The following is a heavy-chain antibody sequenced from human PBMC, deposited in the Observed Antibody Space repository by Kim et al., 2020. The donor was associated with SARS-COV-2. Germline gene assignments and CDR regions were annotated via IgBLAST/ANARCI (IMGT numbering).Heavy chain of an antibody. CDR3: GRRKITGYYDH. V-gene: IGHV4-59*01. CDR2: VHYTGTT. Sequence: SETLSLTCTVSGDSINGYYWSWIRRPPGKGLEWIGYVHYTGTTNYNPSLKSRVTISVDTSKNQFSLRLSSVTSTDTAVYYCGRRKITGYYDHWGQGTLVT. D-gene: IGHD3-9*01. J-gene: IGHJ4*02. CDR1: GDSINGYY.